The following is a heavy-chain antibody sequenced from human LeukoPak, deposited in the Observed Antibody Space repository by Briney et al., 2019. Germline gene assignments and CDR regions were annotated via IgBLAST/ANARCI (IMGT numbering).Heavy chain of an antibody. CDR1: GFTFSSYA. CDR3: AKAELQGRKAVVPDAFDI. Sequence: PGGSLRLSCAASGFTFSSYAMSWVRQAPGKGLEWVSAISGSGGSTYYADSVKGRFTISRDNSKNTLYLQMNSLRAEDTAVYYCAKAELQGRKAVVPDAFDIWGQGTMVTVSS. D-gene: IGHD6-19*01. J-gene: IGHJ3*02. CDR2: ISGSGGST. V-gene: IGHV3-23*01.